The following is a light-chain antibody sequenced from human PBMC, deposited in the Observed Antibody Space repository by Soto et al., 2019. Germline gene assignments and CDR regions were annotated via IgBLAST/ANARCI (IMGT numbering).Light chain of an antibody. V-gene: IGKV3-15*01. J-gene: IGKJ2*01. Sequence: EIVMTQSPATLSVSPGQRATLSCRAIQSISINLAWYQQKPGQAPRHLIYEASTRATGIPARFSGSGSGTEFTLSINSLQSEDSAVYYCQQHDDWPLTFGQGTKLEIK. CDR2: EAS. CDR1: QSISIN. CDR3: QQHDDWPLT.